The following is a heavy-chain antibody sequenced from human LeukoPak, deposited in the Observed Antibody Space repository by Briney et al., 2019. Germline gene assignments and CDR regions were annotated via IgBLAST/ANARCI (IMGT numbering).Heavy chain of an antibody. CDR1: GASISRDSYH. Sequence: SETLSLTCSVSGASISRDSYHWSWIRQPAGKGLEWIGRVFTSGTTNYNPSLKSRVTISVDTSKNQFSLILTSVTAADSAVYYCARTYFSFDIWGQGTMVTVSS. D-gene: IGHD2/OR15-2a*01. J-gene: IGHJ3*02. CDR2: VFTSGTT. CDR3: ARTYFSFDI. V-gene: IGHV4-61*02.